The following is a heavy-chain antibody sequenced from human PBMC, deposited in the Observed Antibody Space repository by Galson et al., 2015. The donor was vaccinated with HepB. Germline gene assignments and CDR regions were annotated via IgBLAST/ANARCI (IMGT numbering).Heavy chain of an antibody. Sequence: LRLSCAASGFTFSSYAMHWVRQAPGKGLEWVAVISYDGSNKYYADSVKGRFTISRDNSKNTLYLQMNSLRAEDTAVYYCANTLRPNTYYYYGMDVWGQGTTVTVSS. D-gene: IGHD4-17*01. V-gene: IGHV3-30-3*01. CDR2: ISYDGSNK. J-gene: IGHJ6*02. CDR1: GFTFSSYA. CDR3: ANTLRPNTYYYYGMDV.